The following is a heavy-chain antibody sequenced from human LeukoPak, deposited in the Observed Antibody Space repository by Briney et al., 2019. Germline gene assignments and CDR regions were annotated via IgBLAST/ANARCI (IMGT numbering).Heavy chain of an antibody. V-gene: IGHV3-15*01. Sequence: GGSLRLSCAASGFTFNNAWMSWVRQAPGKGLEWVGRIRSKTAGGTIDYAAPVKGRFTISRDDSKNTLYLQMSSLKTEDTAVYYCTVAIVAPMWDCWGQGTLVTVSS. CDR3: TVAIVAPMWDC. CDR2: IRSKTAGGTI. J-gene: IGHJ4*02. CDR1: GFTFNNAW. D-gene: IGHD5-12*01.